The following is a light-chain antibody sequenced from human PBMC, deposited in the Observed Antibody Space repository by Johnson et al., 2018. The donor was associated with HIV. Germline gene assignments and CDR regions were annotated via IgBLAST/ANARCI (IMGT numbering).Light chain of an antibody. Sequence: QSVLTQPPSVSAAPGQKVTISCSGSSSNIGNNYVSWYQQLPGTAPKLLIYDNNKRPSGIPDRFSGSKSGTSATLDITGLQTGDEADYYCASWDRSLTVGTVFGPGTRVTGL. CDR1: SSNIGNNY. CDR3: ASWDRSLTVGTV. CDR2: DNN. J-gene: IGLJ1*01. V-gene: IGLV1-51*01.